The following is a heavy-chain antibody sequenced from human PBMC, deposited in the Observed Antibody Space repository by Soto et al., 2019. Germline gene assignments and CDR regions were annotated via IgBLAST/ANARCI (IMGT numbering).Heavy chain of an antibody. D-gene: IGHD6-6*01. J-gene: IGHJ4*02. Sequence: SETLSLTCTVSGGSVNSDYYYWSWIRQPPGKGLEWIGYIYYTGSTNYNPSLESRVTISLDTSRNQFSLKLNSVTAADTAVFYCAREYSNSPEAFDYWGQGALVTVSS. CDR2: IYYTGST. V-gene: IGHV4-61*01. CDR3: AREYSNSPEAFDY. CDR1: GGSVNSDYYY.